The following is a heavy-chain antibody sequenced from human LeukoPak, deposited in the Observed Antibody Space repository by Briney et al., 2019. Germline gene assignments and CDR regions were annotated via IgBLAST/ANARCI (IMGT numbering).Heavy chain of an antibody. D-gene: IGHD1-26*01. V-gene: IGHV3-53*05. CDR2: LYSGGNT. J-gene: IGHJ4*02. CDR1: GFTVSNNY. Sequence: PGGSLRLSCAVSGFTVSNNYMSWVRQAPGKGLEWVSVLYSGGNTFYADSVKGRFTISRDNSKNTLYLQMGSLRAEDMAVYYCARVHSSGSFPDYWGQGTLVTVSS. CDR3: ARVHSSGSFPDY.